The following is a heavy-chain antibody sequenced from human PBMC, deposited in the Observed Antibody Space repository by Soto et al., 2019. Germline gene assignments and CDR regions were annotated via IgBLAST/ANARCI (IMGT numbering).Heavy chain of an antibody. CDR3: SRDRWMEDPGVGYGVYYGMDV. CDR2: HTPKFRTI. J-gene: IGHJ6*01. Sequence: QVQLVQSGPEVKKPGSSVKVSCKASGGSFSNYAISWVRQAPGQGLEWMGFHTPKFRTINYAQKFQGRVTITADERTTSVYMELSSLRSEDTAVYYCSRDRWMEDPGVGYGVYYGMDVWGQGTTVIVSS. V-gene: IGHV1-69*01. CDR1: GGSFSNYA. D-gene: IGHD4-17*01.